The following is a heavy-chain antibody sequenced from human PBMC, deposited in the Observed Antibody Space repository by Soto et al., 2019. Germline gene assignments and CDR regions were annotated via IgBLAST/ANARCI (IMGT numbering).Heavy chain of an antibody. Sequence: QVQLQESGPGLVKPSQTLSLTCSVSGVSINSGGYYWSWIRHHPGKGLEWIGYIYYTGHTFYNPSLKSRVAMSSDTSKNQVSLKLSSVTAADTAVYYCARGSQLERDALDIWGQGTMVTVSS. V-gene: IGHV4-31*03. CDR2: IYYTGHT. CDR3: ARGSQLERDALDI. CDR1: GVSINSGGYY. D-gene: IGHD1-1*01. J-gene: IGHJ3*02.